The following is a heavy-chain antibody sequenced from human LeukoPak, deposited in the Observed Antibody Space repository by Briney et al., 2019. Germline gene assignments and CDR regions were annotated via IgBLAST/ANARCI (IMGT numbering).Heavy chain of an antibody. V-gene: IGHV4-59*01. D-gene: IGHD3-9*01. CDR2: ICYSGST. CDR1: GGSISSYY. Sequence: SSETLSLTCTVSGGSISSYYWSWIRQPPGKGLEWIGYICYSGSTNYNPSLKSRVTISVDPSQNQFSLKLRSVTAADTAVYYCARVTGYMIEDYFDYWGQGILVTVSS. CDR3: ARVTGYMIEDYFDY. J-gene: IGHJ4*02.